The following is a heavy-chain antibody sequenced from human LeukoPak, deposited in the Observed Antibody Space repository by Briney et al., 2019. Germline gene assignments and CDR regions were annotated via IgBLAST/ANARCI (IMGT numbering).Heavy chain of an antibody. J-gene: IGHJ6*03. CDR2: IYYSGST. V-gene: IGHV4-59*01. D-gene: IGHD1-26*01. Sequence: SETLSLTCTVSGGSISSYYWSWIRQPPGKGLEWIGYIYYSGSTNYNPSLKSRVTISVDTSKNQFSLKLSSVTAADTAVYYCARGPSDDYYYYYYMDVWGQGTQVTVSS. CDR3: ARGPSDDYYYYYYMDV. CDR1: GGSISSYY.